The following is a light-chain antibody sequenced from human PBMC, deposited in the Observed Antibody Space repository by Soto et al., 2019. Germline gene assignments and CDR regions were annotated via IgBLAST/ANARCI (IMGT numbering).Light chain of an antibody. CDR1: QSVRDN. CDR3: QQYDSSRT. Sequence: EIVMTQSPATLSVSPMEIATLSFRASQSVRDNLAWYQHKPGQAPRLLIYGASSRATGIPDRFSGSGSGTDFTLTISRLETEDFAVYYCQQYDSSRTFGQGTKVDI. CDR2: GAS. J-gene: IGKJ1*01. V-gene: IGKV3-20*01.